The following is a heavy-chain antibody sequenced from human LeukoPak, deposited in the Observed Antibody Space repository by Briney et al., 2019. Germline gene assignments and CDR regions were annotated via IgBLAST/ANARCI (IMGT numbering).Heavy chain of an antibody. D-gene: IGHD6-13*01. Sequence: ASVKVSCKASGYTFTSYGISWVRQAPGQGLEWMGWISAYNGSTNYAQKLQGRVTMTTDTSTSTAYMELRSLRSDDTAVYYCARVSSYSSSLWGVFDYWGQGTLVTVSS. J-gene: IGHJ4*02. CDR2: ISAYNGST. CDR1: GYTFTSYG. CDR3: ARVSSYSSSLWGVFDY. V-gene: IGHV1-18*01.